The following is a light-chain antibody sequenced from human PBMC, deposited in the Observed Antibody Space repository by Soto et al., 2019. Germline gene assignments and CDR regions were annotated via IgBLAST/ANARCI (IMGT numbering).Light chain of an antibody. CDR1: QDINNY. Sequence: DIQLTQSPSSLSASVGDRVTITCQASQDINNYLNWYQQKPGKAPKLLIFDASSVETGVPSRFRGSGSGTHFTFTISSLEPEDIATYHCQQYADLPLTFGGGTRVELK. V-gene: IGKV1-33*01. CDR3: QQYADLPLT. CDR2: DAS. J-gene: IGKJ4*01.